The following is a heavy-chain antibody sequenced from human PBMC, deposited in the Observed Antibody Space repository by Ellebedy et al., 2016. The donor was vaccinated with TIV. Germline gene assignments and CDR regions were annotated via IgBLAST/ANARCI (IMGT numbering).Heavy chain of an antibody. CDR3: ARDLGGYYYFDY. J-gene: IGHJ4*02. D-gene: IGHD3-22*01. CDR2: IWYDGSNK. CDR1: GFTFSSYG. Sequence: GESLKISXVASGFTFSSYGMHWVRQAPGKGLEWVAVIWYDGSNKYYADSVKGRFTISRDNSKNTLYLQMNSLRAEDTAVYYCARDLGGYYYFDYWGQGTLVTVSS. V-gene: IGHV3-33*08.